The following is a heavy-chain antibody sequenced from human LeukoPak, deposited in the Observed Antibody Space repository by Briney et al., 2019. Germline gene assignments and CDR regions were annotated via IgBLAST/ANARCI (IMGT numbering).Heavy chain of an antibody. J-gene: IGHJ4*02. CDR3: ARVADGYTTYYFDY. CDR2: ISYDGSNK. V-gene: IGHV3-30-3*01. CDR1: GFTFSSYA. Sequence: GRSLRLSGAASGFTFSSYAMHWVRQAPGKGLEWVAVISYDGSNKYYADSVKGRFTISRDNSKNTLYLQMNSLRAEDTAVYYCARVADGYTTYYFDYWGQGTLVTVSS. D-gene: IGHD5-24*01.